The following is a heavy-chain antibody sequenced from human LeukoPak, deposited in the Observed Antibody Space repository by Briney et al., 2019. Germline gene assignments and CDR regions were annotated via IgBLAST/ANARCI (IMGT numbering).Heavy chain of an antibody. CDR3: TKGLL. CDR2: VSRSGDWT. V-gene: IGHV3-23*01. CDR1: GFSINKDD. Sequence: GGSLRLSCAAPGFSINKDDMNWVRQAPGKGLEWVSAVSRSGDWTYYADSVKGRFTISRDDSKNMLYLQMNRLRAEDTAVYYCTKGLLWGQGTLVTVSS. J-gene: IGHJ4*02.